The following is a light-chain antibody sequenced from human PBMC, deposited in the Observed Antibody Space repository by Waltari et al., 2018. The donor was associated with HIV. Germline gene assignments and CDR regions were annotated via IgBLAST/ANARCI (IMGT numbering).Light chain of an antibody. J-gene: IGLJ3*02. CDR3: AAWDDSLNGPV. CDR1: TSNIGSNT. Sequence: QSVLTQPPSASGTPGQRVTISCSGSTSNIGSNTVNWYQQLPGTAPKLLIYRNIQRPSGVPDRFSGSKSGTSASLASSGLQSEDEADYYCAAWDDSLNGPVFGGGTKLTVL. CDR2: RNI. V-gene: IGLV1-44*01.